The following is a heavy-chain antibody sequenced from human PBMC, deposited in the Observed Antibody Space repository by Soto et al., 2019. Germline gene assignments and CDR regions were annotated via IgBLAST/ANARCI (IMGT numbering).Heavy chain of an antibody. J-gene: IGHJ6*02. Sequence: GGSRRLSCAASGFTVSSNYMSWVRQAPGKGLEWISIIYIAGNTYYADSVKGRFTISRDNSKDTLYLQMNSLGAEDTAVYYCARDFVVGGPTINYYYGMDVWDQGTTVTVSS. CDR1: GFTVSSNY. V-gene: IGHV3-66*01. CDR3: ARDFVVGGPTINYYYGMDV. CDR2: IYIAGNT. D-gene: IGHD1-26*01.